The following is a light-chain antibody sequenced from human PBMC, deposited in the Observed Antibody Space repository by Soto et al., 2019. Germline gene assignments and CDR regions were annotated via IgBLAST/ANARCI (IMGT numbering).Light chain of an antibody. CDR1: QSVSSSY. CDR3: QQYGSSPQT. CDR2: AAS. Sequence: EVLLAQSPGTLSLSPGERATLSCRASQSVSSSYLAWYQQKPGQAPRLLIYAASSRATGVPDRFSGSGSGTDFTLSISRLEPEDFAVYYCQQYGSSPQTFGQGTKVEIK. V-gene: IGKV3-20*01. J-gene: IGKJ1*01.